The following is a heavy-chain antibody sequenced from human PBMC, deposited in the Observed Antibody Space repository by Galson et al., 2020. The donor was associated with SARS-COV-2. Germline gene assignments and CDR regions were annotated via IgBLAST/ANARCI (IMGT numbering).Heavy chain of an antibody. CDR2: FYHRGTA. Sequence: SETLSLTCAVSGYPISSNYFWGWIRQPPGKGLEWIGSFYHRGTAYYNPSLKSRLTISPDTSKNQFSLKLRSVTAGDTAVYYCARGPYYNFWNTYKGWFDPWGQGTLVTVSS. CDR1: GYPISSNYF. V-gene: IGHV4-38-2*01. J-gene: IGHJ5*02. D-gene: IGHD3-3*01. CDR3: ARGPYYNFWNTYKGWFDP.